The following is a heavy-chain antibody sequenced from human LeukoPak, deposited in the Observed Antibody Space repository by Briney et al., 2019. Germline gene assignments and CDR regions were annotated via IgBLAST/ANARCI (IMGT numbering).Heavy chain of an antibody. D-gene: IGHD1-26*01. J-gene: IGHJ4*02. CDR1: GDAFSSYA. CDR3: ARDGPRGWNFGY. CDR2: ISAYNGNT. Sequence: ASVKVSCKTSGDAFSSYAISWVRQAPGQGLEWMGWISAYNGNTNYAQKLQGRVTMTTDTSTSTAYMELRSLRSDDTAVYYCARDGPRGWNFGYWGQGTLVTVSS. V-gene: IGHV1-18*01.